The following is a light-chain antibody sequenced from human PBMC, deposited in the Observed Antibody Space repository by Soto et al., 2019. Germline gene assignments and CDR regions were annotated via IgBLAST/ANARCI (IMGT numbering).Light chain of an antibody. V-gene: IGLV2-14*03. CDR2: DVS. Sequence: QSVLTQPASVSGSPGQSITISCTGTSSDVGGYNYVSWYQQHPGKAPKLMIFDVSNRPSGVSNRFSGSKSGNTASLTISGLQAGDEADYYCSSYTSSSTLEGFGTGTKVTVL. J-gene: IGLJ1*01. CDR3: SSYTSSSTLEG. CDR1: SSDVGGYNY.